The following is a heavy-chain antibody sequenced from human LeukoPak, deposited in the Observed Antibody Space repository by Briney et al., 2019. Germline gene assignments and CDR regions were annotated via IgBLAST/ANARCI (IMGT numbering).Heavy chain of an antibody. V-gene: IGHV4-61*08. D-gene: IGHD3-3*01. J-gene: IGHJ3*02. Sequence: SETLSLTCTVSGGSIRSGDYYWNWIRQPPGKGLEWIGYIYYSGSTNYNPSLKSRVTISVDTSKNQFSLKLSSVTAADTAVYYCARGFGAFDIWGQWTMVTVSS. CDR2: IYYSGST. CDR3: ARGFGAFDI. CDR1: GGSIRSGDYY.